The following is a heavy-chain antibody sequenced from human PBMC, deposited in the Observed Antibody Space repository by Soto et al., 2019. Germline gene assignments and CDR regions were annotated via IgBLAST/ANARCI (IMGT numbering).Heavy chain of an antibody. J-gene: IGHJ2*01. Sequence: PSETLCLTCTVSGASMRSHYWRWIRQPPGKGLEWIAYIYYSGSTNYNPSLRSRVTLSVDTSKSQFSLRVNSVTAADTAVYYCARDQGGTQCFDLWGRGTLVTVSS. D-gene: IGHD1-7*01. CDR2: IYYSGST. CDR1: GASMRSHY. V-gene: IGHV4-59*11. CDR3: ARDQGGTQCFDL.